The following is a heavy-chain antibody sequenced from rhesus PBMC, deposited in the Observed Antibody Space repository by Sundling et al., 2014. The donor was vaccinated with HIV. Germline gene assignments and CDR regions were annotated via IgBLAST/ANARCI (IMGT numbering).Heavy chain of an antibody. V-gene: IGHV4-169*01. CDR2: IHGRGTST. Sequence: QLQLQESGPGLVKPSETLSVTCAVSGGSISSNFWSWIRQAPGKGLEWIGYIHGRGTSTNYNPSLKSRVTLSVDTSKNHLSLKLSSVTAADTAVYYCARVPSIWGPGVRVTVSP. J-gene: IGHJ5-1*01. CDR1: GGSISSNF. CDR3: ARVPSI.